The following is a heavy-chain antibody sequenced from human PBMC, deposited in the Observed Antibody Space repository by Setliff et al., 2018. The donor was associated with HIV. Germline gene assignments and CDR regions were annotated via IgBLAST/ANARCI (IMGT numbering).Heavy chain of an antibody. Sequence: SETLSLTCAVSGYSISSGYYWGWIRQPPGKGLEWIGSIYHSGSTSYNPSLESRVTISLDTSKNQFSLRLSSVTAADTAVYYCARQYADPESGILDAFDIWGQGTMVTVSS. D-gene: IGHD1-26*01. CDR2: IYHSGST. CDR1: GYSISSGYY. CDR3: ARQYADPESGILDAFDI. J-gene: IGHJ3*02. V-gene: IGHV4-38-2*01.